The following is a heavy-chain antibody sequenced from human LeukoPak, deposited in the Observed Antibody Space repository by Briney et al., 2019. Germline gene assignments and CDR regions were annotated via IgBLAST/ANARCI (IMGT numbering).Heavy chain of an antibody. CDR2: IYYSGST. Sequence: SESLSLTCTVSSGSISSYYWSWIRQPPGKGLEWIGYIYYSGSTNYNPSLKSRVTISVDTSKNQFSLKLSSVTAAVTTVQYSARQEHAFSSGSSVNDALDISGEETIVTVSS. CDR1: SGSISSYY. J-gene: IGHJ3*02. CDR3: ARQEHAFSSGSSVNDALDI. D-gene: IGHD3-3*01. V-gene: IGHV4-59*01.